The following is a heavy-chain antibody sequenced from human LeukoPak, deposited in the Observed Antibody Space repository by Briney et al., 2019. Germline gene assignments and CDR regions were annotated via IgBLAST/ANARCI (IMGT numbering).Heavy chain of an antibody. D-gene: IGHD2-15*01. Sequence: SETLSLTCTVSGGSISSGSYYWSWIRQPAGKGLEWIGRIYTSGSTNYNPSLKGRVTISVDTSKNQFSLKLSSVTAADTAVYYCAVEYCSGGSCFIDYWGQGTLVTVSS. CDR1: GGSISSGSYY. V-gene: IGHV4-61*02. CDR3: AVEYCSGGSCFIDY. CDR2: IYTSGST. J-gene: IGHJ4*02.